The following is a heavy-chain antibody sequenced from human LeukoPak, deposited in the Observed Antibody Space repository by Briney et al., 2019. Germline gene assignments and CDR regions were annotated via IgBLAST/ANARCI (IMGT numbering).Heavy chain of an antibody. Sequence: SETLSLTCTVSGGSISSYYWSWIRQPPGKGLEWIGYIYYSGSTNYNPSLKSRVTISVDTSKNQFSLKLSSVTAADTAVYYCAGSYGGNPPIVYYYGMDVWGQGTTVTVFS. CDR3: AGSYGGNPPIVYYYGMDV. V-gene: IGHV4-59*01. D-gene: IGHD4-23*01. CDR2: IYYSGST. CDR1: GGSISSYY. J-gene: IGHJ6*02.